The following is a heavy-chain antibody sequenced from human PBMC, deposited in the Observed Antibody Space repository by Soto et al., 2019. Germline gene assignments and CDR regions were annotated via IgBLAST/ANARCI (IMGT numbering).Heavy chain of an antibody. V-gene: IGHV4-4*02. CDR3: ARLLRSEGWTFDY. CDR1: GVSISSGKW. J-gene: IGHJ4*02. CDR2: IFHTGNT. D-gene: IGHD3-22*01. Sequence: SETLSLTCTISGVSISSGKWWSWVRHPPGEALEWIGEIFHTGNTDYKPSLKSRVSILVDKSKNQFSLNLSSVTAADTAVYYCARLLRSEGWTFDYWGQGTLVTVSS.